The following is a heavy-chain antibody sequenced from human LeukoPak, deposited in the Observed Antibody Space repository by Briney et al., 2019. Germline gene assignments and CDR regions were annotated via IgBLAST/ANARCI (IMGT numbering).Heavy chain of an antibody. Sequence: SETLSLTCAVYGGSFSGYYWSWIRQPPGKGLEWIGEINHSGSTNYNPSLKSRVTISVDTSKNQFSLKLSSVTAADTAVYYCARGLRRKFANGGRYGSGSYEYWGQGTLVTVSS. CDR2: INHSGST. CDR1: GGSFSGYY. J-gene: IGHJ4*02. CDR3: ARGLRRKFANGGRYGSGSYEY. D-gene: IGHD3-10*01. V-gene: IGHV4-34*01.